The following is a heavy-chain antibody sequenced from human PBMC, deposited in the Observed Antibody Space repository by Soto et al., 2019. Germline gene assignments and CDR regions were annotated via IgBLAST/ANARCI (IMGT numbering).Heavy chain of an antibody. J-gene: IGHJ4*02. V-gene: IGHV1-69*13. CDR3: ARDLPGPNPGYFDY. CDR1: GGTFSSYA. CDR2: IIPIFGTA. Sequence: SVKVSCKASGGTFSSYAISWVRQAPGQGLEWMGGIIPIFGTANYAQKFQGRVTITADESTSTAYMELSSLRSEDTAVYYCARDLPGPNPGYFDYWGQGTLVTVSS.